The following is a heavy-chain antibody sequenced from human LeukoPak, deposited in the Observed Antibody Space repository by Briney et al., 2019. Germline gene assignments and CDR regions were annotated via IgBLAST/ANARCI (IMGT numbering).Heavy chain of an antibody. CDR2: VNPNTGGT. D-gene: IGHD2-2*01. V-gene: IGHV1-2*02. CDR3: ARDGSVTRYCSSTSCYLGY. CDR1: GYTFTGYY. J-gene: IGHJ4*02. Sequence: ASVKVSCKASGYTFTGYYMHWVRQAPGHGLEWMGWVNPNTGGTNYAQKFQGRVTMTRDTSISTAYMELSRLRSDDTAVYYCARDGSVTRYCSSTSCYLGYWGQGTLVTVSS.